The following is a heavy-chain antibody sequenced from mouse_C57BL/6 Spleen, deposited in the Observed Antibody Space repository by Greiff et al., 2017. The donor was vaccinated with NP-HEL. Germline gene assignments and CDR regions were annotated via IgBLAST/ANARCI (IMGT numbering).Heavy chain of an antibody. V-gene: IGHV1-80*01. CDR1: GYAFSSYW. J-gene: IGHJ4*01. Sequence: VQLQQSGAELVKPGASVKISCKASGYAFSSYWMNWVKQRPGKGLEWIGQIYPGDGDTNYNGKFKGKATLTADKSSSTAYMQLSSLTSEDSAVYFCARRELDYAMDYWGQGTSVTVSS. CDR2: IYPGDGDT. D-gene: IGHD4-1*01. CDR3: ARRELDYAMDY.